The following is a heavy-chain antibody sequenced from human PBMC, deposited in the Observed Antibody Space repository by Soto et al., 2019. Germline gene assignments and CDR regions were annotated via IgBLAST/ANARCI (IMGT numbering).Heavy chain of an antibody. V-gene: IGHV3-30*04. J-gene: IGHJ4*02. D-gene: IGHD1-1*01. CDR1: GFGFNGYA. CDR3: ATDGVLTTTFRFSYFAF. CDR2: ISFDGRND. Sequence: QGQLVESGGGVVQPGTSLRLSCAASGFGFNGYALHWVRQAPGKGLEWVAAISFDGRNDDYANSVKGRFTISRDNSRETLFLQLNSLRTEDTAIYYCATDGVLTTTFRFSYFAFWGRGTLVTVSS.